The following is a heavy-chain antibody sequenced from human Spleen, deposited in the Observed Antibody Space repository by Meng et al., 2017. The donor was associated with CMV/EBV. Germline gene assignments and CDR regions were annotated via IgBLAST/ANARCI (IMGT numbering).Heavy chain of an antibody. V-gene: IGHV3-9*01. CDR1: GFKFDDYS. CDR2: ISWNSGIK. Sequence: SLKISCVASGFKFDDYSMHWARQAPGKGLEWVSSISWNSGIKAYVASVRGRFTISRDNAKNTLYLQMNSLRAEDTAVYYCARSSSSPRGRSDYWGQGSLVTVSS. D-gene: IGHD6-6*01. CDR3: ARSSSSPRGRSDY. J-gene: IGHJ4*02.